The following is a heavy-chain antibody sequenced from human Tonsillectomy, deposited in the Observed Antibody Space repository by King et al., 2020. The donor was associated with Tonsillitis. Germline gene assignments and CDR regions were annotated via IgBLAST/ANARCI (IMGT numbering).Heavy chain of an antibody. CDR3: TTGSDWNYPYYFDY. Sequence: VQLVESGGGLVKPGGSLRLSCAASGFTFSYAWMSWVRQAAGKGLEWVGRIKSKSDGGTTDYAAPVKGRFTISGDDSKKTLYLQMDSLKTEDTAVYYCTTGSDWNYPYYFDYWGQGTLVTVSS. V-gene: IGHV3-15*01. J-gene: IGHJ4*02. D-gene: IGHD1-7*01. CDR2: IKSKSDGGTT. CDR1: GFTFSYAW.